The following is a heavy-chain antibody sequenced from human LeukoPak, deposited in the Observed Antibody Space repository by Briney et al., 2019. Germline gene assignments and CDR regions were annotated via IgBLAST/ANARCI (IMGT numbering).Heavy chain of an antibody. D-gene: IGHD5-12*01. J-gene: IGHJ4*02. Sequence: ASVKVSCKASGYTFTRYYMHWVRQTPGQGLEWMGIINPTGGSTSYAQKFQGRVTMTRDTSTSTVYMELSSLRSEDTAVYYCARERPIVATITLIPHTLDYWGQGTLVTVSS. CDR3: ARERPIVATITLIPHTLDY. CDR2: INPTGGST. CDR1: GYTFTRYY. V-gene: IGHV1-46*01.